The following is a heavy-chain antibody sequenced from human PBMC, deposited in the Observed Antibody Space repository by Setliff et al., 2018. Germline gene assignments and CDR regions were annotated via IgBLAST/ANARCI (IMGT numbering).Heavy chain of an antibody. V-gene: IGHV3-11*04. CDR2: ISSSGSLI. J-gene: IGHJ4*02. Sequence: GGSLRLSCATSGFTFSDYYMSWIRQTPGKGLEWVAYISSSGSLIYYPDSVKGRFTISRDNAKNSVYLQMNSLRAEDTAVYYCASANTTGYYYFDYWGQGTLVTVSS. D-gene: IGHD1-26*01. CDR1: GFTFSDYY. CDR3: ASANTTGYYYFDY.